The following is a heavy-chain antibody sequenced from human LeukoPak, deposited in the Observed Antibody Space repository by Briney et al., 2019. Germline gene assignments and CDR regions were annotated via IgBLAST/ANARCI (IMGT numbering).Heavy chain of an antibody. CDR3: AKDTYSGTYYDY. CDR2: ISGSGGST. CDR1: GFTFSSYD. Sequence: GGSLRLSCAASGFTFSSYDMSWVRQAPGKGLEWVSAISGSGGSTYYADSVKGRFTISRDNSKKTLYLTMNNLRAEDTAVYYCAKDTYSGTYYDYWGQGTLVTVSS. V-gene: IGHV3-23*01. D-gene: IGHD1-26*01. J-gene: IGHJ4*02.